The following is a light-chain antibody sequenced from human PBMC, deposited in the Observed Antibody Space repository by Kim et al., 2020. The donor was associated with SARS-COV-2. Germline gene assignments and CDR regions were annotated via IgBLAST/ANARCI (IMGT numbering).Light chain of an antibody. J-gene: IGLJ3*02. CDR2: EDN. CDR1: SGNIASSY. Sequence: NFMLTQPHSVSGSPGKTITISCTRSSGNIASSYVQWYQQRPGSSPTTLIYEDNQRTPGVPERFSGSVDSSSNSASLTISGLETEDEADYFCQSYDDFNRVFGGGTKVTVL. CDR3: QSYDDFNRV. V-gene: IGLV6-57*01.